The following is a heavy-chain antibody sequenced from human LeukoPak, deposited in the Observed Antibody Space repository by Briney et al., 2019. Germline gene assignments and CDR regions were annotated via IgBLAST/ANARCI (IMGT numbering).Heavy chain of an antibody. CDR2: INPKFGAT. CDR1: GYTFTCYY. Sequence: GASVKVSCNASGYTFTCYYIHWVRQAPGQGLQWIGYINPKFGATNYAQKFHGRVTITSYTSISTAYMDLSRLTSDDTALYYCVKDLGSGWYKAFDIWGRGKMATVSS. V-gene: IGHV1-2*02. J-gene: IGHJ3*02. D-gene: IGHD6-19*01. CDR3: VKDLGSGWYKAFDI.